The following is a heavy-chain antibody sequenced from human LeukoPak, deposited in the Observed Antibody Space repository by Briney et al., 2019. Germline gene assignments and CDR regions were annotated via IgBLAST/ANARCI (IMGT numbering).Heavy chain of an antibody. J-gene: IGHJ5*02. Sequence: SETLSLTCAVYGGSFSGYYWSWIRQPPGKGLEWIGEINHSGSTNYDPSLKSRVTISVDTSKNQFSLKLSSVTAADTAVYYCARQLDSSSSGWFDPWGQGTLVTVSS. D-gene: IGHD6-6*01. CDR2: INHSGST. CDR3: ARQLDSSSSGWFDP. CDR1: GGSFSGYY. V-gene: IGHV4-34*01.